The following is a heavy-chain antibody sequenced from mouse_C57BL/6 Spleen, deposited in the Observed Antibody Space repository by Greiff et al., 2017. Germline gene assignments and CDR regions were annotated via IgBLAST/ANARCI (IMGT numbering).Heavy chain of an antibody. CDR1: GYAFSSSW. CDR3: ARWGGYGNGSGFAY. Sequence: QVQLKESGPELVKPGASVKISCKASGYAFSSSWMNWVKQRPGKGLEWIGRIYPGDGDTNNNGKFKGKATLTADKSSSTAYMQLSSLTSEDSAVYFCARWGGYGNGSGFAYWGQGTLVTVSA. J-gene: IGHJ3*01. V-gene: IGHV1-82*01. CDR2: IYPGDGDT. D-gene: IGHD2-1*01.